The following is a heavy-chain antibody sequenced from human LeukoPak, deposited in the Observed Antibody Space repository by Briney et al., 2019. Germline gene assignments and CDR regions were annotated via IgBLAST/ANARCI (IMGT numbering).Heavy chain of an antibody. D-gene: IGHD1-26*01. CDR1: GGSISSSNW. CDR3: ARVGVVGATPYYFDY. J-gene: IGHJ4*02. V-gene: IGHV4-4*02. CDR2: IYHSGST. Sequence: SETLSLTCAVSGGSISSSNWWSWVRQPPGKGLEWIGEIYHSGSTNYNPSLKSRVTISVDKSKNQFSLKLSSVTAADTAVYYCARVGVVGATPYYFDYWGQGTLVTVSS.